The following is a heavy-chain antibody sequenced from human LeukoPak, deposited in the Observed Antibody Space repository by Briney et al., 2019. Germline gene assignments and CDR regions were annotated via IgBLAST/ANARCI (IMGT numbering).Heavy chain of an antibody. J-gene: IGHJ4*02. V-gene: IGHV3-74*01. CDR3: ARARLRKEYYFDY. CDR1: GFTFSSYW. Sequence: PGGSLRLSCAASGFTFSSYWMHWVRQAPGKGLVWVSRINSDGSSTSYADSVKGRFTISRDNAKNTLYLQMNSLRAEDAAVYYCARARLRKEYYFDYWGQGTLVTVSS. CDR2: INSDGSST.